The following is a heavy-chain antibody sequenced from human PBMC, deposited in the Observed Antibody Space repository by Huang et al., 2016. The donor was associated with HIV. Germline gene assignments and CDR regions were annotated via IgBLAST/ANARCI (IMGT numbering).Heavy chain of an antibody. CDR3: ARGRTRSSLYDSYYGLDV. CDR1: GGTFSTYA. Sequence: QVQLVQSGAEVKKPGSSVKVSCKASGGTFSTYAISWVRQAPGQGLEWMGGSIPIVGKANYAQKFQGTVTITADEFTSTAYMELSSLRSEDTALYYCARGRTRSSLYDSYYGLDVWGQGTTVTVSS. CDR2: SIPIVGKA. D-gene: IGHD6-6*01. J-gene: IGHJ6*02. V-gene: IGHV1-69*01.